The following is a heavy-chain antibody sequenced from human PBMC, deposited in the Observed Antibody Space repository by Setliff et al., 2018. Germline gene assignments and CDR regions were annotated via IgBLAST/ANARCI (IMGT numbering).Heavy chain of an antibody. D-gene: IGHD2-2*01. CDR1: GFTFDDYA. Sequence: PGGSLRLSCAASGFTFDDYAMHWVRQAPGKGLEWVSGISWDSGSKGYADSVKGRFTISRDNAKNSLYLQMNSLRAEDMALYYCAKGYCSSTSCYVDYWGQGTLVT. CDR3: AKGYCSSTSCYVDY. J-gene: IGHJ4*02. CDR2: ISWDSGSK. V-gene: IGHV3-9*03.